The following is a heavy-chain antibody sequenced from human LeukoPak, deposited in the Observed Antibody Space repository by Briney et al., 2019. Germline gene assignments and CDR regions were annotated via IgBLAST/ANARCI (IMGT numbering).Heavy chain of an antibody. CDR2: IHNGGRT. Sequence: RTGGSLRLSCVASGFTVSTNHMNWVRQAPGRGLEWVSVIHNGGRTYYADSVKGRFTISRDNSKNTLYLQMNSLRAEDTAVYYCAKDQKYYGSGRELLDYWGQGTLVTVSS. CDR1: GFTVSTNH. CDR3: AKDQKYYGSGRELLDY. J-gene: IGHJ4*02. V-gene: IGHV3-66*02. D-gene: IGHD3-10*01.